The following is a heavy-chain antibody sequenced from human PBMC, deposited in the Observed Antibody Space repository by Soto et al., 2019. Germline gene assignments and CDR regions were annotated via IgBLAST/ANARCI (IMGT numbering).Heavy chain of an antibody. CDR3: AKDSSSGWSNPMTPRYYYYGMDV. D-gene: IGHD6-19*01. CDR1: GFTFSSYG. CDR2: ISYDGSNK. J-gene: IGHJ6*02. Sequence: PGGSLRLSCAASGFTFSSYGMHWVRQAPGKGLEWVAVISYDGSNKYYADSVKGRFTISRDNSKNTLYLQMNSLRAEDTAVYYCAKDSSSGWSNPMTPRYYYYGMDVWGQGTTVTVSS. V-gene: IGHV3-30*18.